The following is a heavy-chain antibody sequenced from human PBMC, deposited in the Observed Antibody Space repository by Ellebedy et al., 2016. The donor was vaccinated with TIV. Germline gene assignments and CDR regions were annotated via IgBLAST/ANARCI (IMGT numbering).Heavy chain of an antibody. D-gene: IGHD3-16*01. CDR3: ARSAGESFINWCNH. CDR2: IKQDGSEK. Sequence: GESLKISCAASGFTFSNYWMTWVRQAPGKGLKWVANIKQDGSEKYYVDSVKGRFTISRDNPKNSLYLQMNSLRAEDTAVYYCARSAGESFINWCNHWGQGSLVTVSS. V-gene: IGHV3-7*01. J-gene: IGHJ5*02. CDR1: GFTFSNYW.